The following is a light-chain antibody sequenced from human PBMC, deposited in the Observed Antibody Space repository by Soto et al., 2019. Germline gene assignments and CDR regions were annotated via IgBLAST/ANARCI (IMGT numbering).Light chain of an antibody. CDR2: EVT. Sequence: QSALTQPPSASASPGQSVTISCTGTSSDVGGYNYVSWYQQYPGKAPKLIIYEVTRRPSGVPDRFSGSKSGNTASLTVSGLQVEEEADYYCSSYAGSNTVLFGGGTKLTVL. CDR1: SSDVGGYNY. CDR3: SSYAGSNTVL. V-gene: IGLV2-8*01. J-gene: IGLJ2*01.